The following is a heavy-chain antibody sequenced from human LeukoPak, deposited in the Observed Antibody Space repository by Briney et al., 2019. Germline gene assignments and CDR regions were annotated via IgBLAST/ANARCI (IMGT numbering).Heavy chain of an antibody. Sequence: NSSETLSLTCTVSGGSISSSSYYWGWIRQPPGKGLEWIGSIYYSGSTYYNPSLKSRVTISVDTSKNQFSLKLSSVTAADTAVYYCAREEGDGYNFYNWFDPWGQGTLVTVSS. V-gene: IGHV4-39*02. CDR2: IYYSGST. CDR1: GGSISSSSYY. J-gene: IGHJ5*02. CDR3: AREEGDGYNFYNWFDP. D-gene: IGHD5-24*01.